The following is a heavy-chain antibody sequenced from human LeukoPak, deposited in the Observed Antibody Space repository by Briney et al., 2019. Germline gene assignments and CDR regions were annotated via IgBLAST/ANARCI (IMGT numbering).Heavy chain of an antibody. CDR2: IDWDDAK. J-gene: IGHJ4*02. CDR3: ARMRRYSSSWYPTDY. CDR1: GFSLSTSGMS. Sequence: SGPTLVNPTQTLTLTCTFSGFSLSTSGMSVSWIRQPPGKALEWLARIDWDDAKYYSPSLETRLTISKDTSKNQVVLTMTNMDPVVTATYYCARMRRYSSSWYPTDYWGQGTLVTASS. V-gene: IGHV2-70*11. D-gene: IGHD6-13*01.